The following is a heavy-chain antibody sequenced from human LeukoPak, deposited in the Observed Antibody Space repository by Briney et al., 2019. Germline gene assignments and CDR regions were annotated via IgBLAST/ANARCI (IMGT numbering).Heavy chain of an antibody. J-gene: IGHJ4*02. Sequence: GASVKVSCKASGYTFATYGFCWVRQAPGHGLEWMGWISSNTGKTDYAQKFQGRVTLTTDTSTSTAYMELRSLRPDDTAPYYCAKVAGDRMDYWGQGTLLTVSS. D-gene: IGHD6-13*01. CDR2: ISSNTGKT. CDR3: AKVAGDRMDY. CDR1: GYTFATYG. V-gene: IGHV1-18*01.